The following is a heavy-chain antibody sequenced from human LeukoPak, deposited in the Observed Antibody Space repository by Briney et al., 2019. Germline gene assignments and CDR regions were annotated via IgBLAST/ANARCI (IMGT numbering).Heavy chain of an antibody. J-gene: IGHJ4*02. Sequence: PGRSLRLSCAASGFTLSSYGMHWVRQAPGKGLEWVAVIWYDGSNKYYADSVEGRFTISRDNSKNTLYLQMNSLRAEDTAVYYCAKDYGDYGDYFDYWGQGTLVTVSS. CDR1: GFTLSSYG. V-gene: IGHV3-33*06. CDR3: AKDYGDYGDYFDY. CDR2: IWYDGSNK. D-gene: IGHD4-17*01.